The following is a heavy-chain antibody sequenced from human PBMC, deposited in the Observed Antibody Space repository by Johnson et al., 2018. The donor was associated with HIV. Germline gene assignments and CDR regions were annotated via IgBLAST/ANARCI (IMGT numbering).Heavy chain of an antibody. CDR3: AKLVCDYVSMAFDI. CDR2: ISYAGSNK. Sequence: QVQLVVSGGVLVPPWRSLILSCASSAFTFISYGMHWVRPAPGKGLEWVALISYAGSNKYYADSVKGRFTISRDNSTNTLYLQMNSLRAEDTAVYYCAKLVCDYVSMAFDIWGKGTMVTVSS. V-gene: IGHV3-30*18. D-gene: IGHD4-17*01. CDR1: AFTFISYG. J-gene: IGHJ3*02.